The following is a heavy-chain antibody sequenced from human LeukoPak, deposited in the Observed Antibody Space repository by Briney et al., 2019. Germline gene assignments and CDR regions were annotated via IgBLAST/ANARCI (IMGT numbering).Heavy chain of an antibody. D-gene: IGHD6-13*01. CDR2: IYTSGST. J-gene: IGHJ4*02. CDR1: GGSISSYY. V-gene: IGHV4-4*07. Sequence: SETLSLTCTVSGGSISSYYWSWTRQPAGKGLEWIGRIYTSGSTNYNPSLKSRVTMSVDTSKNQFSLKLSSVTAADTAVYYCARDYSSWSHNFDYWGQGTLVTVSS. CDR3: ARDYSSWSHNFDY.